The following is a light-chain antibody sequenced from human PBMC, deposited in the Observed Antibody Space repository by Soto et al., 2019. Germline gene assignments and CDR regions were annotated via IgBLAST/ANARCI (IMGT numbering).Light chain of an antibody. CDR1: QSISSW. V-gene: IGKV1-5*01. Sequence: DIQMTQSPSTLSASVRDRVTITCLASQSISSWLAWYQQKPGKAPKLLIYDAPSLESGVPSRFSGSGSGTEFTLTISSLQPDDFATYYCQQYNSYSGTFGQGTKVDIK. CDR2: DAP. J-gene: IGKJ1*01. CDR3: QQYNSYSGT.